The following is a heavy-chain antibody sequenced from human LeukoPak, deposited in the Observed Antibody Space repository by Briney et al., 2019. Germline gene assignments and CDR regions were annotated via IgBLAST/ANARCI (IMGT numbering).Heavy chain of an antibody. V-gene: IGHV4-34*01. CDR3: ARPQYYDFWSGYPEDAFDI. D-gene: IGHD3-3*01. Sequence: SETLSLTCAVYGGSFSGYYWSWIRQPPGKGLEWIGEINHSGSTNYNPSLKSRVTISVDTSKNQFSLKLSSVTAADTAVYYCARPQYYDFWSGYPEDAFDIWGQGTMVTVSS. CDR1: GGSFSGYY. J-gene: IGHJ3*02. CDR2: INHSGST.